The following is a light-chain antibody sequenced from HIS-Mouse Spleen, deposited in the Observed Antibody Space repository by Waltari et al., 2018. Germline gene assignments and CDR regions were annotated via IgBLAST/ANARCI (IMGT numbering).Light chain of an antibody. Sequence: QSALTPPRSVSGSPGQSVTISCTGPSSAFGGHTYFPWYQQHPGKAPKLMIYDVSKRPSGVPDRFSGSKSGNTASLTISGLQAEDEADYYCCSYAGSYTWVFGGGTKLTVL. V-gene: IGLV2-11*01. CDR2: DVS. CDR3: CSYAGSYTWV. J-gene: IGLJ3*02. CDR1: SSAFGGHTY.